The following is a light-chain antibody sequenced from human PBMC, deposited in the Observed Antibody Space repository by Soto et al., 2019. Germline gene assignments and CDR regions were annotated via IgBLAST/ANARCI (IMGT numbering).Light chain of an antibody. CDR2: GAS. Sequence: EIVMTQSPATLSVSPGERATLSCRASQSVSSNLAWYQQKPGQAPRLLIYGASTRATGIPARFGGSGSGTEFTLTISSLQSEDFAVYFCQHYNNWPYTFGQGTKLEIK. CDR3: QHYNNWPYT. J-gene: IGKJ2*01. CDR1: QSVSSN. V-gene: IGKV3-15*01.